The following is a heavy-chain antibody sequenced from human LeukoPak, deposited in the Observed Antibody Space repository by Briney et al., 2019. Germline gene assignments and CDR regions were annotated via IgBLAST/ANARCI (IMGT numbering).Heavy chain of an antibody. D-gene: IGHD3-9*01. V-gene: IGHV3-30*02. J-gene: IGHJ6*02. CDR2: IRSDGTTK. CDR1: GFTFSSYG. Sequence: GGSLRLSCAASGFTFSSYGMHWVRQAPGKGLEWVAFIRSDGTTKYYADSVKGRFTISRDNSKNTLYLQMNSLRAEDTAVYYCAKDLRVRVLRYFDCMDVWGQGTTVTVSS. CDR3: AKDLRVRVLRYFDCMDV.